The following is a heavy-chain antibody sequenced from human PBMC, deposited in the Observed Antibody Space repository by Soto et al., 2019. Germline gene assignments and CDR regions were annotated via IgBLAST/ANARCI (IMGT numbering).Heavy chain of an antibody. D-gene: IGHD4-17*01. J-gene: IGHJ6*02. CDR2: ISYDGTNK. V-gene: IGHV3-30*18. CDR3: AKDLQSYGDYDYYCYGMDV. Sequence: QVQLVESGGGEVQPGRSLTISCAASGFTFSTYGMHWVRQTPGKWLEWVAVISYDGTNKFYSDSVKGRFTISRDNFKNTLTLQMNSLRADDTAVYSCAKDLQSYGDYDYYCYGMDVWGLGTRVTVSS. CDR1: GFTFSTYG.